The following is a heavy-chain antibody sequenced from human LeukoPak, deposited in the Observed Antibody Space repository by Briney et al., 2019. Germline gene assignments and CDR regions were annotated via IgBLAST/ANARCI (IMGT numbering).Heavy chain of an antibody. J-gene: IGHJ5*01. V-gene: IGHV4-34*01. Sequence: SETLSLTCAVYDGSFSGYFWSWIRQSPGLGLVWFGGIYHSGRTNYNPSLKSRVTISVDTSKNQFSVKLSSVTAADAAVYYCARGLGLSFGALSVPIALDSWGQGTLVTVSS. CDR3: ARGLGLSFGALSVPIALDS. CDR1: DGSFSGYF. D-gene: IGHD3-10*01. CDR2: IYHSGRT.